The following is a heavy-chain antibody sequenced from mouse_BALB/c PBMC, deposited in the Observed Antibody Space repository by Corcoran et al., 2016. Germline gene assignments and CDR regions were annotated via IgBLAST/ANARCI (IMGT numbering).Heavy chain of an antibody. CDR3: ARCNWYFDV. V-gene: IGHV14-3*02. J-gene: IGHJ1*01. CDR1: GFNIKDTY. CDR2: IDPANGNT. Sequence: EVQLQQSGAELEKPGASVKLSCTASGFNIKDTYMHWVKQRPEQGLEWIGRIDPANGNTKYDPKFQGKATITADTSSNTAYLQLSSLTSEDTAVYYCARCNWYFDVWGAGTTVTVSS.